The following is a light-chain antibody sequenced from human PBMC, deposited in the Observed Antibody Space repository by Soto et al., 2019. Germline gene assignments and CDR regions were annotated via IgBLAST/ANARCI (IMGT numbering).Light chain of an antibody. Sequence: DYKLTLVTSTLPASVGDRVTINCRASQTISTWMAWYQQKPGKAPKLLVYDATTLQRAVPVSFRGIRSGTEFRPTITSVQLEALVADYYHYLQVASTIPLAQGTRLEIK. V-gene: IGKV1-5*01. J-gene: IGKJ5*01. CDR2: DAT. CDR1: QTISTW. CDR3: HYLQVASTIP.